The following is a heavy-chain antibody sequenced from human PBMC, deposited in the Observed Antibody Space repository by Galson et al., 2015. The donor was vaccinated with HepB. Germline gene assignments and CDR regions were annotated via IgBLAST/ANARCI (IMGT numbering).Heavy chain of an antibody. CDR1: GFAFDDYA. Sequence: SLRLSCAASGFAFDDYAMHWVRQAPGKGLEWVSGISWNSGSIGYADSVKGRFTISRDNAKNSLHLQMNSLRAEDTALYYCAKAAYSGYGSDAFDIWGQGTMVTVSS. J-gene: IGHJ3*02. D-gene: IGHD5-12*01. CDR3: AKAAYSGYGSDAFDI. V-gene: IGHV3-9*01. CDR2: ISWNSGSI.